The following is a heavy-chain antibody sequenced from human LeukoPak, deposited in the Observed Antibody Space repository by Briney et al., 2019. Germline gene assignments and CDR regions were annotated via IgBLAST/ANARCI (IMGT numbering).Heavy chain of an antibody. CDR2: ISYDGSNK. D-gene: IGHD1-26*01. J-gene: IGHJ4*02. CDR3: ARAGGSYHIDY. CDR1: GFTFSSYG. Sequence: GGSLRLSCAASGFTFSSYGMHWVRQAPGKGLEWVAVISYDGSNKYYADSVKGRFTISRDNTKNSLYLQMNSLRAEDTAVYYCARAGGSYHIDYWGQGTLVTVSS. V-gene: IGHV3-30*03.